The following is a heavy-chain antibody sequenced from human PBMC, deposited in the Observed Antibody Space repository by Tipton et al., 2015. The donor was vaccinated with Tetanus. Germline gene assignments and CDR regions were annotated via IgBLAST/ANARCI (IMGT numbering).Heavy chain of an antibody. V-gene: IGHV4-39*01. CDR3: ARYNSYFYAMDV. CDR1: GGSIRGGTFY. J-gene: IGHJ6*02. CDR2: IYESGDT. D-gene: IGHD5-24*01. Sequence: TLSLTCTVSGGSIRGGTFYWGWIRQPPGKGLEWIGSIYESGDTYYIPSLKSRVTISVDTSKNQFSLNLNSMAAADTGVYYCARYNSYFYAMDVWGQGTTVTVSS.